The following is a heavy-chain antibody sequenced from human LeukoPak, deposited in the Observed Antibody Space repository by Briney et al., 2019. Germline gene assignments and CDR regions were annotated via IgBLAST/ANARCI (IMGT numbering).Heavy chain of an antibody. J-gene: IGHJ6*03. Sequence: SVTLSLTCTVSGGSISSSSYYWSWIRQPPGKGLEWIGYIYYSGSTNYNPSLKSRVTISVDTSKNQFSLKLSSVTAADTAVYYCARLGYSSSSGLPDRKDRYYYYYMDVWGKGTTVTVSS. CDR3: ARLGYSSSSGLPDRKDRYYYYYMDV. V-gene: IGHV4-61*01. CDR1: GGSISSSSYY. D-gene: IGHD6-6*01. CDR2: IYYSGST.